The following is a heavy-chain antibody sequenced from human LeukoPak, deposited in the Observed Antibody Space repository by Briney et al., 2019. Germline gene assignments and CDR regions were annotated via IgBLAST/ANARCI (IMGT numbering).Heavy chain of an antibody. Sequence: GGSLRLSCAVSGFTVNTQGMHWVRQAPGKELEWVAFIRYDGDSKLYADSARGRFTISRDTSKNTLYLQMNSLTAEDTAVYYCAKDPPIAGTGFDCWGRGTLVTVSS. CDR3: AKDPPIAGTGFDC. CDR1: GFTVNTQG. CDR2: IRYDGDSK. J-gene: IGHJ4*02. D-gene: IGHD1-20*01. V-gene: IGHV3-30*02.